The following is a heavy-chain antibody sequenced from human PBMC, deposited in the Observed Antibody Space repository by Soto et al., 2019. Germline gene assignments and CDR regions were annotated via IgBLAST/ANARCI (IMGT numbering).Heavy chain of an antibody. D-gene: IGHD1-1*01. CDR2: IYYSGST. CDR3: ARDRWNPYYYYGMDV. Sequence: QVQLQESGPGLVKPSETLSLTCTVSGGSISSYYWSWIRQPPGKGLEWIGHIYYSGSTNYNPSLKSRVTISVDTSKNQFSLKLGSVTAADTAVYYCARDRWNPYYYYGMDVWGQGTTVTVSS. CDR1: GGSISSYY. J-gene: IGHJ6*02. V-gene: IGHV4-59*01.